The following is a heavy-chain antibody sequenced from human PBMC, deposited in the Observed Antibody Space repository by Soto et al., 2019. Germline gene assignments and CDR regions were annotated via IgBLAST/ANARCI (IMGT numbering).Heavy chain of an antibody. V-gene: IGHV1-2*02. D-gene: IGHD2-15*01. Sequence: ASVKVSCKASGYTFTGYGMHWVRQAPGQGLEWMGWINPNSGGTNYAQKFQGRVTMTRDTSISTAYMELSRLRSDDTAVYYCARNGRYCSGGSCYSRYYYYGMDVWGQGTTVTVSS. J-gene: IGHJ6*02. CDR1: GYTFTGYG. CDR3: ARNGRYCSGGSCYSRYYYYGMDV. CDR2: INPNSGGT.